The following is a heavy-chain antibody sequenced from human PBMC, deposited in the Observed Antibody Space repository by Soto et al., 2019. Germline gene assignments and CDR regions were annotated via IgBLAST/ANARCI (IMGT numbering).Heavy chain of an antibody. CDR1: GFSLTTHGVC. J-gene: IGHJ6*02. CDR3: ARTRISERVHHHFYSGMDG. V-gene: IGHV2-70*13. CDR2: IDWDDGK. Sequence: SGPTLVNPTQTLTLTCSFSGFSLTTHGVCVSWIRQPPGKALEWLALIDWDDGKYYNTSLKTRLTISKDNSKNQVVLTLANVDPLDPATLFWARTRISERVHHHFYSGMDGWGQGTTVTVSS.